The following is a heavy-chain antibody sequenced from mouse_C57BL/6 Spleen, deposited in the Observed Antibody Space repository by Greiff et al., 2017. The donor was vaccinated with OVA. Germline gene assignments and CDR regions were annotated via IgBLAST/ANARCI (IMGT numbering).Heavy chain of an antibody. CDR1: GFNFSSYA. J-gene: IGHJ1*03. Sequence: EVQLVESGEGLVKPGGSLKLSCAASGFNFSSYAMSWVRQTPEKRLEWVAYISSGGDYIYYADTVKGRFTISRANARNTLYLQMSSLKSEDTAMYYCTRDGYYGSSYWYFDVWGTGTTVTVSS. CDR2: ISSGGDYI. CDR3: TRDGYYGSSYWYFDV. D-gene: IGHD1-1*01. V-gene: IGHV5-9-1*02.